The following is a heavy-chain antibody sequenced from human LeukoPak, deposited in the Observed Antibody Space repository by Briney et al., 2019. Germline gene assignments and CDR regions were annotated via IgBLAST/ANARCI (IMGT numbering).Heavy chain of an antibody. D-gene: IGHD6-19*01. Sequence: SETLSLTCAVSGGSFSGYSWNWIRQPPGKGPEWIGEINQSGSTKYNPSLKSRVTISIDTSKSQFSMRLNSVTAADTALYYCARCDSGGWFFDSWGQGALVTVSS. CDR2: INQSGST. V-gene: IGHV4-34*01. CDR1: GGSFSGYS. CDR3: ARCDSGGWFFDS. J-gene: IGHJ5*01.